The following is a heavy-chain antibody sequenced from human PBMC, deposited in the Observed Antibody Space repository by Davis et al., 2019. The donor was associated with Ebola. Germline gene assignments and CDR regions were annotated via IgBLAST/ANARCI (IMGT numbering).Heavy chain of an antibody. V-gene: IGHV4-59*12. CDR1: GDSISSYY. J-gene: IGHJ4*02. CDR2: ISNSGST. D-gene: IGHD3-10*01. Sequence: PSETLSLTCTVSGDSISSYYWNWIRQPPGKGLEWIGYISNSGSTNYNPSLKSRLTISVDTSKNQFSLKLNSLTAADTAVYYCARNNSGIPFDSWGQGALVIVSS. CDR3: ARNNSGIPFDS.